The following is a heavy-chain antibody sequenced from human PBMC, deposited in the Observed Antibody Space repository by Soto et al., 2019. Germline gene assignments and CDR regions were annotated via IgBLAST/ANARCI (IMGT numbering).Heavy chain of an antibody. CDR2: IYISGST. D-gene: IGHD2-8*01. J-gene: IGHJ4*02. CDR3: ARSYPGVLMVYSFHC. Sequence: SETLSLTCTVSGGSISSHYWSWIRQPAGKGLEWIGRIYISGSTNYNPSLESRVTMSVDTAKNQFSLKLNSVTAADTAVYYCARSYPGVLMVYSFHCWGQGTLVTVSS. V-gene: IGHV4-4*07. CDR1: GGSISSHY.